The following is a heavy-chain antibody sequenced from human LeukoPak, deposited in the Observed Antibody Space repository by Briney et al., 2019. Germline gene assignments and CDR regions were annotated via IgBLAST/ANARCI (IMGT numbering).Heavy chain of an antibody. J-gene: IGHJ4*02. CDR3: ASEYSYGATTFDY. CDR1: GGSISSYY. Sequence: MTSETLSLTCTVSGGSISSYYWSWIRQPPGKGLEWIGYIYYSGSTNYNPSLKSRVTISVDTSKNQFSLKLSSVTAADTAVYYCASEYSYGATTFDYWGQGTLVTVSS. D-gene: IGHD5-18*01. CDR2: IYYSGST. V-gene: IGHV4-59*01.